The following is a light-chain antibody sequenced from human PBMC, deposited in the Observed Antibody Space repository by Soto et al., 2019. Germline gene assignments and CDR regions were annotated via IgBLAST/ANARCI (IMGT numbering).Light chain of an antibody. CDR3: QQRSNWPLT. CDR1: QSVRNNY. CDR2: GAS. J-gene: IGKJ4*01. V-gene: IGKV3D-20*02. Sequence: EIVLTQSPGTLSLSPGERATLSCRASQSVRNNYLARYQQKAGQAPRLVIYGASSRATGIPARFSGSGSGTDFTLTISSLEPEDFAVYYCQQRSNWPLTFGGGTKVDIK.